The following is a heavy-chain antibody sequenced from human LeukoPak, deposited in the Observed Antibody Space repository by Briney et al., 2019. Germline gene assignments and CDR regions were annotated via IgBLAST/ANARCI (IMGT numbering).Heavy chain of an antibody. Sequence: SETLSLTCTVSGGSISSYYWSWIRQPPGKGLEWIGYIYYSGSTNYNPSLKSRVTISVDTSKNQFSLKLSSVTAADTAVYYCARVVAGTSSPSYYFAYWGQGTLVTVSS. V-gene: IGHV4-59*01. CDR2: IYYSGST. D-gene: IGHD1-1*01. CDR1: GGSISSYY. CDR3: ARVVAGTSSPSYYFAY. J-gene: IGHJ4*02.